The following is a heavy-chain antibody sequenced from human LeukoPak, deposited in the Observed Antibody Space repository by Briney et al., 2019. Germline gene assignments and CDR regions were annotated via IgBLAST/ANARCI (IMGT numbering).Heavy chain of an antibody. CDR2: ISGSGGST. J-gene: IGHJ4*02. Sequence: GGPLRLSCAASGFNFRYYWMAWVRQAPGKGLEWVSAISGSGGSTYYADSVKGRFTISRDNSKNTLYLQMNSLRAEDTAVHYCAKQKYSYGSTYLDYWGQGTLVTVSS. V-gene: IGHV3-23*01. CDR3: AKQKYSYGSTYLDY. CDR1: GFNFRYYW. D-gene: IGHD5-18*01.